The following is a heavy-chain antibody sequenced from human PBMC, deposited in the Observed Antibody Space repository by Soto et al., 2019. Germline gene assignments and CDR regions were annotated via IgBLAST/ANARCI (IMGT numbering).Heavy chain of an antibody. D-gene: IGHD5-12*01. CDR2: ISSSSSYT. CDR1: GFTFSDYY. J-gene: IGHJ4*02. CDR3: ARTDGYNPAFDY. V-gene: IGHV3-11*06. Sequence: GGSLRLSCAASGFTFSDYYMGWIRQAPGKGLEWVSYISSSSSYTNYADSVKGRFTISRDNAKNSLYLQMNSLRAEDTAVYYCARTDGYNPAFDYWGQGTLVTVPS.